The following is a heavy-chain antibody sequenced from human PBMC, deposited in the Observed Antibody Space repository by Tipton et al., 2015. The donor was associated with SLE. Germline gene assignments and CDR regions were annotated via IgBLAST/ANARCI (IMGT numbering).Heavy chain of an antibody. Sequence: SLRLSCAASGFTFSSYGMHWVRQAPGKGLEWVAFIRYDGGNKYYADSVKGRFTISRDNSKNTLYLQMNGLRAEDTAVYYCAKDLRLYSSSSGAFDIWGQGTMVTVSS. V-gene: IGHV3-30*02. D-gene: IGHD6-6*01. CDR2: IRYDGGNK. CDR3: AKDLRLYSSSSGAFDI. J-gene: IGHJ3*02. CDR1: GFTFSSYG.